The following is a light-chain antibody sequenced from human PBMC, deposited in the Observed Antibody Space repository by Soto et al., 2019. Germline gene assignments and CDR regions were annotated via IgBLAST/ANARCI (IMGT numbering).Light chain of an antibody. CDR1: QNINSW. V-gene: IGKV1-5*03. CDR2: KAS. CDR3: QQYDYSRT. Sequence: DIQMTQSPSTLSASVGDRVTITCRASQNINSWLAWYQQKPGKAPKLLIHKASSLQSGVPSRFSGSGSGTEFTLTISSLDPDDFAIYYCQQYDYSRTFGRGTKVDLK. J-gene: IGKJ1*01.